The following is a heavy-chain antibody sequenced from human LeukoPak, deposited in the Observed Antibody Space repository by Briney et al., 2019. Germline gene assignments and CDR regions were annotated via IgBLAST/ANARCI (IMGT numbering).Heavy chain of an antibody. CDR2: INHSGST. D-gene: IGHD3-10*01. V-gene: IGHV4-34*01. Sequence: SETLSLTCAVYGGSFSGYYWSWIRQPPGKGLEWIGEINHSGSTNYNPSLKSRVTISVDTSKNQFSLKLSSVTAADTAVYYCARHYGSGSYYRNAYFDYWGQGTPVTVSS. J-gene: IGHJ4*02. CDR3: ARHYGSGSYYRNAYFDY. CDR1: GGSFSGYY.